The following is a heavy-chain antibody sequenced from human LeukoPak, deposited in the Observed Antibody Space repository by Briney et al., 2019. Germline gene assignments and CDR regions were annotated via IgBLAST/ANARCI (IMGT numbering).Heavy chain of an antibody. J-gene: IGHJ4*02. Sequence: PSETLSLTCNVSGDSISSGGHYWTWIRQVPGRALEWIGHIYYSGSTYYNPSLKGRFAMSIDTSKNQFSLKLTSATAADTAVYCCARDLGEDGFDHWGQGTLVTVSS. D-gene: IGHD1-26*01. V-gene: IGHV4-31*03. CDR3: ARDLGEDGFDH. CDR2: IYYSGST. CDR1: GDSISSGGHY.